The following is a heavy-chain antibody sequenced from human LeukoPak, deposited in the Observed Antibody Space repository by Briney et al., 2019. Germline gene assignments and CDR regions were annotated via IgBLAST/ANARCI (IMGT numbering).Heavy chain of an antibody. D-gene: IGHD1-26*01. J-gene: IGHJ4*02. CDR1: GFTFSSYS. CDR2: ISSSSSYI. CDR3: AKRRSGSYYDYYFDY. Sequence: PGGSLRLSCAASGFTFSSYSMNWVRQAPGKGLEWVSSISSSSSYIYYADSVKGRFTISRDNAKNSLYLQMTSLRAKDTAVYYCAKRRSGSYYDYYFDYWGQGTLVTVSS. V-gene: IGHV3-21*01.